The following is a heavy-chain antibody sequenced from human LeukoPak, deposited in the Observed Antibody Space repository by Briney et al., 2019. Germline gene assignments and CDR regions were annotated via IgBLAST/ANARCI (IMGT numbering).Heavy chain of an antibody. Sequence: GGSLRLSCAASGFTFSSYAMSWVRQAPGKGLEWVSAISGSGGSTYYADSVKGRFTISRDNSKNTLYLQMNSLSAEDTAVYYCAKGNTFGGVIVAAPDYWGQGTLVTVSS. CDR1: GFTFSSYA. CDR2: ISGSGGST. CDR3: AKGNTFGGVIVAAPDY. D-gene: IGHD3-16*02. V-gene: IGHV3-23*01. J-gene: IGHJ4*02.